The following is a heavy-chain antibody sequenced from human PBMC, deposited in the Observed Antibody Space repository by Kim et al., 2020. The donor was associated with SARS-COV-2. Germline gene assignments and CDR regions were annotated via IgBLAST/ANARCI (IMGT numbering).Heavy chain of an antibody. V-gene: IGHV3-53*01. J-gene: IGHJ4*02. Sequence: GNTYYADSGKGRFTISRDNSKNTLYLQMNSLRAEDTAVYYCARDKDYLGYWGQGTLVTVSS. CDR3: ARDKDYLGY. CDR2: GNT.